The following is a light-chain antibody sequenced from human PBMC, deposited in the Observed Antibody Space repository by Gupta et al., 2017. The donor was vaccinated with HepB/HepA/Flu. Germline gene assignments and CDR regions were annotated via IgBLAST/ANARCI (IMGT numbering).Light chain of an antibody. V-gene: IGKV1-5*03. Sequence: DIQMTQSPSTLSASVGDRVTITCRDSQSISNWLAWYQQKAGKAPKLLIYKASSLESGVPSRFSGSGSGTEFTLTISSLQPDDFATYYCQQYNSQGTFGQGTKVEIK. CDR2: KAS. J-gene: IGKJ1*01. CDR1: QSISNW. CDR3: QQYNSQGT.